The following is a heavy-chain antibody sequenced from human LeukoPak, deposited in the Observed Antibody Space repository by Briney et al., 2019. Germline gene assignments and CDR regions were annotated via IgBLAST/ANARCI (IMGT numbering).Heavy chain of an antibody. Sequence: SGTLSLTCAVSGGSISSSNWWSWVRQPPGKGLEWIGYIYYSGSTNYNPSLKSRVTISVDTSKNQFSLKLSSVTAADTAVYYCARWNRVSSDLDYWGQGTLVTVSS. D-gene: IGHD3-22*01. J-gene: IGHJ4*02. CDR1: GGSISSSNW. V-gene: IGHV4-4*02. CDR3: ARWNRVSSDLDY. CDR2: IYYSGST.